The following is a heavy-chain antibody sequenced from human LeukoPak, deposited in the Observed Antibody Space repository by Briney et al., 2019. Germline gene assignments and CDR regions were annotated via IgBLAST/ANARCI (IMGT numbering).Heavy chain of an antibody. V-gene: IGHV7-4-1*02. CDR3: ARDLVSAGFDT. CDR2: INTNTGIP. J-gene: IGHJ3*02. CDR1: GYTFSSHA. D-gene: IGHD6-6*01. Sequence: ASVKVSCKAFGYTFSSHAMNWVRQAPGQGLELMGWINTNTGIPTYAQGFAGRFVFSLDTSVTTAYLQITSLKAEDTAVYYCARDLVSAGFDTWGQGTMVTVSS.